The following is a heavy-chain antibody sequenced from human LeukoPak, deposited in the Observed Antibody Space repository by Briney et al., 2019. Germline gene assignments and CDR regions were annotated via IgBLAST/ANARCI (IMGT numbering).Heavy chain of an antibody. J-gene: IGHJ6*03. Sequence: PGGSLRLSCAASGFTFSSYSMNWVRQAPGKGLEWVSYISSSSSTIYYADSVKGRFTISRDNAKNSLYLQMNSLRAEDTAVYYCARVSSSSRYGYYYYMDVWGKGTTVTVSS. D-gene: IGHD6-13*01. CDR2: ISSSSSTI. V-gene: IGHV3-48*01. CDR1: GFTFSSYS. CDR3: ARVSSSSRYGYYYYMDV.